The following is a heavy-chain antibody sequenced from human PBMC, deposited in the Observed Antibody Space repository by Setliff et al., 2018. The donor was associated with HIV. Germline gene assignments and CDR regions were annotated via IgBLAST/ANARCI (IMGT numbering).Heavy chain of an antibody. D-gene: IGHD6-6*01. Sequence: SETLSLTCAVSGGSMNNYYWSWIRQSPGKGLEWIGYIYYTGSTNYNPSLKSRLTISVDTSENQFSLNLTSVTAADTAVYYCARDPASSRGGTDVWGQGTTVTVSS. J-gene: IGHJ6*01. V-gene: IGHV4-59*01. CDR1: GGSMNNYY. CDR3: ARDPASSRGGTDV. CDR2: IYYTGST.